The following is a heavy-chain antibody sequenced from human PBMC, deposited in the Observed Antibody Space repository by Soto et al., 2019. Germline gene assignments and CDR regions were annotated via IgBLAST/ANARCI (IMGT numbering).Heavy chain of an antibody. CDR2: IYHSGST. D-gene: IGHD3-3*01. Sequence: SETLSLTCAVSGGSISSSNWWSWVRQPPGKGLEWIGEIYHSGSTNYNPSLKSRVTISVDKSKNQFSLKLSSVTAADTAVYYCASGIRFLEWLSDAFDIWGQGTMVTVS. CDR3: ASGIRFLEWLSDAFDI. V-gene: IGHV4-4*02. J-gene: IGHJ3*02. CDR1: GGSISSSNW.